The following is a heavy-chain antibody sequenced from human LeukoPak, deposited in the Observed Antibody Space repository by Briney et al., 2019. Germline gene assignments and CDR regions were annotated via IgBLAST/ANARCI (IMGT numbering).Heavy chain of an antibody. CDR2: IYSGGDT. Sequence: GGSLRLSCAASGFTVSSNYMIWVRQAPGKGLEWVSVIYSGGDTYYADSVKGRFTISRDNSKNTVYLQVNSLRAEDTAVYYCARRSTVTRDVDIWSQGTMVTVSS. D-gene: IGHD4-17*01. CDR1: GFTVSSNY. J-gene: IGHJ3*02. CDR3: ARRSTVTRDVDI. V-gene: IGHV3-66*04.